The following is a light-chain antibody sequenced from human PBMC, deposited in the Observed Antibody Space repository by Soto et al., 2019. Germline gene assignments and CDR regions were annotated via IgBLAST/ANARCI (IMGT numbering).Light chain of an antibody. CDR3: AAGDDSLNGVS. J-gene: IGLJ7*01. V-gene: IGLV1-44*01. Sequence: QPVLTQPPSASGTPGQRITISCSGSSSNIGSHTVNWHQQVPGTAPKLLIYSNNELPSGVPDRFSGSKSGTSASLAISGLQSGDEADYYCAAGDDSLNGVSFGGGTQLTVL. CDR1: SSNIGSHT. CDR2: SNN.